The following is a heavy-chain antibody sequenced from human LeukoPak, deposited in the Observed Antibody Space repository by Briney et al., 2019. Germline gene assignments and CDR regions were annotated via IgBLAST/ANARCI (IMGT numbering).Heavy chain of an antibody. CDR2: IYTSGST. D-gene: IGHD6-19*01. V-gene: IGHV4-61*02. CDR3: ASTTVAGTDYYYYYYYMDV. Sequence: SQTLSLTCTVSGGSISSGSYCWSWIRQPAGKGLEWIGRIYTSGSTNYNPSLKSRVTISVDTSKNQFSLKLSSVTAADTAVYYCASTTVAGTDYYYYYYYMDVWGKGTTVTISS. CDR1: GGSISSGSYC. J-gene: IGHJ6*03.